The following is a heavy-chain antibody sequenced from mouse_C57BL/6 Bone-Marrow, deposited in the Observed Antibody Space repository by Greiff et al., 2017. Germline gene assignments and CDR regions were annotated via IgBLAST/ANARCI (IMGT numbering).Heavy chain of an antibody. D-gene: IGHD1-1*01. CDR2: IYPRSGNT. Sequence: QVQLKESGAELARPGASVKLSCKASGYTFTSYGISWVKQSTGQGLEWIGEIYPRSGNTYYNEKFKGKATLTADKSSSTAYMELRSLTSEDSAVYFCATDYSGSSYWWYFDVWGTGTTVTVSS. CDR3: ATDYSGSSYWWYFDV. V-gene: IGHV1-81*01. J-gene: IGHJ1*03. CDR1: GYTFTSYG.